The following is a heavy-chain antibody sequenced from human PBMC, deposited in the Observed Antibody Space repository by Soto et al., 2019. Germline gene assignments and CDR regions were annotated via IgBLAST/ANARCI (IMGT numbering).Heavy chain of an antibody. CDR1: GGTFSSYA. CDR3: ARASQMRLALNAFHI. Sequence: SVTVSCKACGGTFSSYAISWVRQAPGQGLEWMGGIIPIFGTANYAKKFQGRVTITADEYRSPAYMELSSLSAAGAAVYYCARASQMRLALNAFHIWGQATMVTVSS. CDR2: IIPIFGTA. V-gene: IGHV1-69*13. J-gene: IGHJ3*02. D-gene: IGHD3-16*02.